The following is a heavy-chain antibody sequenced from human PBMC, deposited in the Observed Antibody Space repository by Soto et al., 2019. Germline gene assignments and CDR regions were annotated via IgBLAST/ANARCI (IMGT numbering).Heavy chain of an antibody. CDR3: ARRIAAAGGYYYYAFDV. CDR1: GYNFDTYW. CDR2: IDPGDSKT. V-gene: IGHV5-10-1*01. Sequence: GESLKISCKGSGYNFDTYWINWVRQMPGKGLEWMGRIDPGDSKTKYSPSLEGHISISVDASINTTYLQWSSLKPSDTAIYYCARRIAAAGGYYYYAFDVWGQGTAVTVSS. J-gene: IGHJ6*02. D-gene: IGHD6-13*01.